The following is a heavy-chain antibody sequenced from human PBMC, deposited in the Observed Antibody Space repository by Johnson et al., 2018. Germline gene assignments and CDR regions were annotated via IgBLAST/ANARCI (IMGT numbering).Heavy chain of an antibody. V-gene: IGHV3-11*01. CDR1: GFTFSDYY. Sequence: QVQLVQCGGGLVEHGGSLRLSCAASGFTFSDYYMSWIRQAPGKGLEWVSYISSSGSTIYYADSVKGRFTISRDNSKNTLYLQRNSLRAEDTAVYYCAKDHRSLAVAGPEYFQHWGQGTLVTVSS. CDR3: AKDHRSLAVAGPEYFQH. CDR2: ISSSGSTI. J-gene: IGHJ1*01. D-gene: IGHD6-19*01.